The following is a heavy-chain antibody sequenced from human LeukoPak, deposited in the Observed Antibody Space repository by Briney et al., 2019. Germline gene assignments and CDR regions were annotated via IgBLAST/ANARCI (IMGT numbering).Heavy chain of an antibody. J-gene: IGHJ5*02. CDR2: IYTSGST. CDR3: ARADCSSTSCYWFDP. CDR1: GGSISSYY. V-gene: IGHV4-4*07. Sequence: PSETLSLTXTVSGGSISSYYWSWIRQPAGKGLEWIGRIYTSGSTNYNPSLKSRVTMSVDTSKNQFSLKLSSVTAAATAVYYCARADCSSTSCYWFDPWGQGTLVTVSS. D-gene: IGHD2-2*01.